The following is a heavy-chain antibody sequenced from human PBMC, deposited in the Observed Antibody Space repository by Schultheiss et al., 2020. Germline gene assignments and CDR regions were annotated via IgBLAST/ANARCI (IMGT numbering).Heavy chain of an antibody. V-gene: IGHV4-34*01. CDR1: GGSFSGYY. Sequence: SETLSLTCAVYGGSFSGYYWSWIRQPPGKGLEWIGEINHSGSTNYNPSLKSRVTISVDTSKNQFSLKLSSVTAADTAVYYCARDWDDSIGYWVGYYYYGMDVWGQGTTVTVSS. J-gene: IGHJ6*02. CDR3: ARDWDDSIGYWVGYYYYGMDV. D-gene: IGHD3-22*01. CDR2: INHSGST.